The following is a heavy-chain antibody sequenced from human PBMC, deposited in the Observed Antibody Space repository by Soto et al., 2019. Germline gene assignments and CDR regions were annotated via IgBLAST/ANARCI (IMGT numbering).Heavy chain of an antibody. CDR1: GYTFTGYY. D-gene: IGHD5-12*01. Sequence: ASVEVSCKASGYTFTGYYMHWVRQAPGQGLEWMGWINPNSGGTNYAQKFQGRVTTTRDTSISTAYMELSRLRSDDTAVYYCASSRGYSGYDSFDYWGQGTLVTVSS. CDR3: ASSRGYSGYDSFDY. V-gene: IGHV1-2*02. J-gene: IGHJ4*02. CDR2: INPNSGGT.